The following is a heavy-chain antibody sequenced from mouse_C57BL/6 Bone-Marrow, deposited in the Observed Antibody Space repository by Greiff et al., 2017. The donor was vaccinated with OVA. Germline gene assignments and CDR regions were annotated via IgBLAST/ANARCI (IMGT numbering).Heavy chain of an antibody. CDR1: GYTFTDYY. V-gene: IGHV1-75*01. CDR3: ARARKAYYSNLFAY. Sequence: VKLVESGPELVKPGASVKISCKASGYTFTDYYINWVKQRPGQGLEWIGWIFPGSGSTYYNEKFKGKATLTVDKSSSTAYMLLSSLTSEDSAVYFCARARKAYYSNLFAYWGQGTLVTVSA. J-gene: IGHJ3*01. CDR2: IFPGSGST. D-gene: IGHD2-5*01.